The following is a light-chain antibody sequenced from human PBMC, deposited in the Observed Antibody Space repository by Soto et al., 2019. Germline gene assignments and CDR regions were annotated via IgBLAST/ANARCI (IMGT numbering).Light chain of an antibody. CDR3: QQYNSYSQP. CDR2: KAS. J-gene: IGKJ1*01. CDR1: QSISSW. Sequence: DIQMTQSPSTLSASVGDRVTITCRASQSISSWLAWYQQKPGKAPKLLIYKASSLESGVPSRFSGSGSGTELTLTISSLQPDDFATYYCQQYNSYSQPFGQGTKVEIK. V-gene: IGKV1-5*03.